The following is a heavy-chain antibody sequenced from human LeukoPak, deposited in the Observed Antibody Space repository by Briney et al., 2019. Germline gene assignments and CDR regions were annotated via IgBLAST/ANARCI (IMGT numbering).Heavy chain of an antibody. CDR1: GGTFSSYA. Sequence: SVKVSCKASGGTFSSYAISWVRQAPGQGLEWVGGIIPMSGTANYAQKFQGRVTITADESTSTAYMELSSLRSEDTAIYYCASPVKYYDTWSGYPPFDYWGQGTLVTVSS. D-gene: IGHD3-3*01. J-gene: IGHJ4*02. CDR3: ASPVKYYDTWSGYPPFDY. CDR2: IIPMSGTA. V-gene: IGHV1-69*13.